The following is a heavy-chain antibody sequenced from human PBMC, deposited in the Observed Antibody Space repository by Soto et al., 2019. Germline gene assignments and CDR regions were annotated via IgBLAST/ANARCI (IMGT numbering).Heavy chain of an antibody. CDR3: ARHGNTVTTGYYYGMDV. J-gene: IGHJ6*02. CDR1: GASISSSNYY. Sequence: SETLSLTCTVSGASISSSNYYWGWILQPPGRGLERIWTMYCSGRTYYNPYVKSRVTTSADTSKNQFSLKLSAVTATDTAVYYCARHGNTVTTGYYYGMDVWGQGTTVTVSS. D-gene: IGHD4-17*01. V-gene: IGHV4-39*01. CDR2: MYCSGRT.